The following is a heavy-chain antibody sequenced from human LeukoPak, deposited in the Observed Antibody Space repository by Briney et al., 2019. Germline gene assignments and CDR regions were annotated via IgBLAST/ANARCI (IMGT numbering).Heavy chain of an antibody. V-gene: IGHV4-4*02. D-gene: IGHD7-27*01. CDR3: ARELLGAPTPGAY. J-gene: IGHJ4*02. Sequence: SETRSLTCALSTVSGSSGNWWSWVRQPPGKGLEWIGEVHKTGKTNYNPSLKTRVTISIDASKNQLSLELTSVTAADAAVYYCARELLGAPTPGAYWGQGTRVTVSS. CDR2: VHKTGKT. CDR1: TVSGSSGNW.